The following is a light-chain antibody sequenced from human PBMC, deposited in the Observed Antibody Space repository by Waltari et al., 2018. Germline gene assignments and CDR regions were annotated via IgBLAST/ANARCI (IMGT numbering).Light chain of an antibody. CDR3: QQYNNWPPLFT. V-gene: IGKV3D-15*01. J-gene: IGKJ3*01. CDR2: GSS. CDR1: QTISSN. Sequence: EIVMTQSPATLSVSPGYRATLSCMASQTISSNLAWDQQRPGQAPRLIIYGSSNRATGIPARFSGTGSGTEFTLTISSMQSEDFAVYYCQQYNNWPPLFTFGPGTKVDMK.